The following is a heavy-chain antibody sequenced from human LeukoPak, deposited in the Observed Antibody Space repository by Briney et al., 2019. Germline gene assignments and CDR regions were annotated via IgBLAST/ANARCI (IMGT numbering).Heavy chain of an antibody. CDR2: INSDGTNT. J-gene: IGHJ4*02. D-gene: IGHD3-3*01. Sequence: GGSLRLSCAASTFTFSRYWMHWVRQAPGKGLVWVSRINSDGTNTYYADSVKGRFTIPRDNTKNTLYLQMNSLRTEDTAVYYCARDRAAFGVVQVAYWGQGTLVTVSS. V-gene: IGHV3-74*01. CDR1: TFTFSRYW. CDR3: ARDRAAFGVVQVAY.